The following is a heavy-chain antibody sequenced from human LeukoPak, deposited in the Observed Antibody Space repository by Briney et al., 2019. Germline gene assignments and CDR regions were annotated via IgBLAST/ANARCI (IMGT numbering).Heavy chain of an antibody. CDR2: VNLQGST. CDR3: ARVGGTYNWNDVSWFDP. V-gene: IGHV4-4*02. D-gene: IGHD1-1*01. Sequence: PSGTLSLTCDVSGGSITQTNYWTWVRQPPGKGLEWIGEVNLQGSTNYNPSLMRRVAISVDASANHVSLQLTSVTAADTAVYYCARVGGTYNWNDVSWFDPWGQGTLVTVSS. J-gene: IGHJ5*02. CDR1: GGSITQTNY.